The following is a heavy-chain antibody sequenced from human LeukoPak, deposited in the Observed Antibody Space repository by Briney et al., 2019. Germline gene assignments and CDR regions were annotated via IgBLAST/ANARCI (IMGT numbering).Heavy chain of an antibody. CDR1: GGSISSSSYY. CDR2: IYYSGST. Sequence: SETLSLTCTVSGGSISSSSYYWGWIRQPPGKGLEWIGNIYYSGSTYYNPSLKSRVTISVDTSKNQFSLKLSSVTAADTAVYYCARDLGYCSSTSCYKDYWGQGTLVTVSS. D-gene: IGHD2-2*01. J-gene: IGHJ4*02. CDR3: ARDLGYCSSTSCYKDY. V-gene: IGHV4-39*07.